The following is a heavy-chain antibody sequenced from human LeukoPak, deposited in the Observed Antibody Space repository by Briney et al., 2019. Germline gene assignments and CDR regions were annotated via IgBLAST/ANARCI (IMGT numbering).Heavy chain of an antibody. J-gene: IGHJ4*02. CDR1: GFSFSHAW. CDR2: IKRKSDGGTT. CDR3: TTAMTTVVYKKDY. V-gene: IGHV3-15*01. Sequence: GGSLRLSCAASGFSFSHAWMTWVRQAPGKGLEWVGRIKRKSDGGTTDYAAPVKGRFTISRDDSKNTLFLQMNSLKTEDTAFYYCTTAMTTVVYKKDYWGQGTLVTVSS. D-gene: IGHD4-23*01.